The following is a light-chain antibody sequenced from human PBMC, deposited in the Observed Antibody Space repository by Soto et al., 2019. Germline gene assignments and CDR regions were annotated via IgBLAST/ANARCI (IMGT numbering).Light chain of an antibody. V-gene: IGKV3-20*01. CDR1: QRVNRGF. Sequence: EIVLTQSPDTLSLSPGERATLSCRASQRVNRGFLAWYQLKPGQAPRLLIYGASSRATGVPDRFSGSGSGTDFTLHISRLEPEDFAVYYCQQYVTSPRTFGQGTKVEIK. CDR3: QQYVTSPRT. CDR2: GAS. J-gene: IGKJ1*01.